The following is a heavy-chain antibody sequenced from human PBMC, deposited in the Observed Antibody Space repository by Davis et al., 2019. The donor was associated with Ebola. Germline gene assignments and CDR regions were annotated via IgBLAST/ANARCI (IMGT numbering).Heavy chain of an antibody. CDR2: ISWNSGSI. V-gene: IGHV3-9*03. CDR1: GFTFDDYA. Sequence: SLKISCAASGFTFDDYAMHWVRQAPGKGLEWVSGISWNSGSIGYADSVKGRFTISRDNAKNSLYLQMNSLRAEDMALYYCAKGNSYFDYWGQGTLVTVSS. J-gene: IGHJ4*02. D-gene: IGHD1-7*01. CDR3: AKGNSYFDY.